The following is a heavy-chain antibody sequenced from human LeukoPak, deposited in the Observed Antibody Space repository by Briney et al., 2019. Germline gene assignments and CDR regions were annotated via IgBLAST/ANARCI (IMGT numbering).Heavy chain of an antibody. Sequence: SQTLSLTCAVYGGSFSGYYWSWIRQPPGKGLEWIGEINHSGSTNYNPSLKSRVTISVDTSKNQFSLKLSSVTAADTAVYYCATAQRYKDYWGQGTLVTVSS. CDR1: GGSFSGYY. CDR3: ATAQRYKDY. J-gene: IGHJ4*02. V-gene: IGHV4-34*01. D-gene: IGHD5-12*01. CDR2: INHSGST.